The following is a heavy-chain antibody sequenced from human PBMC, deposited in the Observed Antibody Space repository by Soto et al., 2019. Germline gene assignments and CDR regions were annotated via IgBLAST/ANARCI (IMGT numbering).Heavy chain of an antibody. V-gene: IGHV1-3*05. Sequence: QVQLVQSGAEEKKPGASVKVSCKASGYTFTNNVMHWVRQAPGQRLEWMGWISADNGNTKYSQKFQGRVTITRDTPANTAYMELSSLRSEDTAVYYCARGEKGTISDYWGQGTLVTVSS. J-gene: IGHJ4*02. CDR1: GYTFTNNV. CDR2: ISADNGNT. D-gene: IGHD1-1*01. CDR3: ARGEKGTISDY.